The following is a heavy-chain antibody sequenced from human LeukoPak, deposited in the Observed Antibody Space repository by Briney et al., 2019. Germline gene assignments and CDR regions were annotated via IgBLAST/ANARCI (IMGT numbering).Heavy chain of an antibody. CDR1: GGSFSGYY. CDR2: INHSGST. V-gene: IGHV4-34*01. D-gene: IGHD5-18*01. J-gene: IGHJ4*02. CDR3: ARLKYTWIQLWLPGYFDY. Sequence: KPSETLSLTCAVYGGSFSGYYWSWIRQPPGKGLEWIGEINHSGSTYYNPSLKSRVTISVDTSKNQFSLKLSSVTAADTAVYYCARLKYTWIQLWLPGYFDYWGQGTLVTVSS.